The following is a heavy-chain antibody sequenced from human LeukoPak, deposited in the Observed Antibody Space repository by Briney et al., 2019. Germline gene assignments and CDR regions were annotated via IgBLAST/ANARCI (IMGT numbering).Heavy chain of an antibody. CDR3: ARDPPPRSYDSNY. J-gene: IGHJ4*02. CDR2: ISSSGTTI. CDR1: GFTVSDYY. Sequence: GGSLRLSCAASGFTVSDYYMSWIRQAPGKGLEWVSFISSSGTTINYADPVKGRFTISRDNAKNSLYLQMNSLRAEDTAVYYCARDPPPRSYDSNYWGQGTLVTVSS. V-gene: IGHV3-11*01. D-gene: IGHD3-3*01.